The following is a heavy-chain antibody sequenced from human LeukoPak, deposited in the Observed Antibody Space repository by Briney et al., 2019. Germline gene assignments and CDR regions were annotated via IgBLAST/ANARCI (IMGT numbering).Heavy chain of an antibody. D-gene: IGHD3-16*01. Sequence: PGGSLRLSCAASGFALRTYWMHWVRQAPGKGLEWVSRLDTEGGAIYYADSVKGRFTISRDNAKNTLYLQTNSLRAEDTAVYFCARDFLGAGTFDYWGQGTLVTVSS. V-gene: IGHV3-74*01. J-gene: IGHJ4*02. CDR1: GFALRTYW. CDR2: LDTEGGAI. CDR3: ARDFLGAGTFDY.